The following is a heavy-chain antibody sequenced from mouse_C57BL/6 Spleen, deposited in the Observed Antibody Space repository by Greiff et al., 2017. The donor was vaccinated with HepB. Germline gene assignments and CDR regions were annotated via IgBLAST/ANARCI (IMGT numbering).Heavy chain of an antibody. V-gene: IGHV1-61*01. CDR3: ARSPSTMVTTEFAY. CDR1: GYTFTSYW. J-gene: IGHJ3*01. Sequence: VQLQQPGAELVRPGSSVKLSCKASGYTFTSYWMDWEKQRPGQGLEWIGNIYPSDSETHYNQKFKDKATLTVDKSSSTAYMQLSSLTSEDSAVYYCARSPSTMVTTEFAYWGQGTLVTVSA. CDR2: IYPSDSET. D-gene: IGHD2-2*01.